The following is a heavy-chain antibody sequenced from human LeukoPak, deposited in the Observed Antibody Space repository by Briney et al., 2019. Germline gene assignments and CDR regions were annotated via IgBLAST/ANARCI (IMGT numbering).Heavy chain of an antibody. D-gene: IGHD3-22*01. CDR1: GASISDYY. CDR2: GHYTGSS. V-gene: IGHV4-59*08. CDR3: ARHDNRGYYSLHY. Sequence: TSETLSLTCTVSGASISDYYWSWIRQPPGKGLEWIGFGHYTGSSNYNLSLKSRVTTSVDTSKRQFSLKLISVTAADTAVYYCARHDNRGYYSLHYWGQGALVTVSS. J-gene: IGHJ4*02.